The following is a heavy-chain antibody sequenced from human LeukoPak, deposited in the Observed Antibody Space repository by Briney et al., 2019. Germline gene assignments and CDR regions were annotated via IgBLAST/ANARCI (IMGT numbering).Heavy chain of an antibody. CDR3: ARVLPPIPDDY. V-gene: IGHV4-34*01. CDR1: GGSFSGYY. J-gene: IGHJ4*02. CDR2: INHSGST. D-gene: IGHD1-14*01. Sequence: SETLSLTCAVYGGSFSGYYWSWIRQPPGKGLEWIGEINHSGSTNYNPSLKSRVTISVDTSKNQFSLKLSSVTAADTAVYYCARVLPPIPDDYWGQGTLVTVSS.